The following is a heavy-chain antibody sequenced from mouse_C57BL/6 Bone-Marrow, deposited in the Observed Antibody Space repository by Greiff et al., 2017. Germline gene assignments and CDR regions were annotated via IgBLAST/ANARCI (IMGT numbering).Heavy chain of an antibody. CDR1: GFTFSSYA. V-gene: IGHV5-4*01. Sequence: EVMLVESGGGLVKPGGSLKLSCAASGFTFSSYAMSWVRQTPEKRLEWVATISDGGSYTYYPDNVQGRFTSSRDNAKTNLYLQMSHLKSEDTAMYYCARDGPTGVDYWGQGTTLTVSS. CDR2: ISDGGSYT. D-gene: IGHD1-1*01. CDR3: ARDGPTGVDY. J-gene: IGHJ2*01.